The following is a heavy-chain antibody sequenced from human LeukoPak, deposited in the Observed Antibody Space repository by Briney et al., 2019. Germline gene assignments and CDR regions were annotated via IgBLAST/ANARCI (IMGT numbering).Heavy chain of an antibody. Sequence: SETLSLTCTVSGVSISRTTYYWGWIRQPPGKGLEWIGSIYYTGNTYYNASLKSRVTISIDTSKNQISLRLTSVTATDTAMYYCARQTGSGLFTLPGGQGTLVTVSS. D-gene: IGHD3/OR15-3a*01. CDR3: ARQTGSGLFTLP. CDR2: IYYTGNT. CDR1: GVSISRTTYY. J-gene: IGHJ4*02. V-gene: IGHV4-39*01.